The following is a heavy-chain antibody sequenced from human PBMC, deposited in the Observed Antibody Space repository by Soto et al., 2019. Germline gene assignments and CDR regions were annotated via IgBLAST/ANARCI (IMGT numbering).Heavy chain of an antibody. Sequence: KGLEWVANIKQDGSEKYYVDSVKGRFTISRDNAKNSLYLQMNSLRAADTAVFYCARDQRIYSYGPKPEYWG. D-gene: IGHD5-18*01. CDR2: IKQDGSEK. V-gene: IGHV3-7*01. J-gene: IGHJ4*01. CDR3: ARDQRIYSYGPKPEY.